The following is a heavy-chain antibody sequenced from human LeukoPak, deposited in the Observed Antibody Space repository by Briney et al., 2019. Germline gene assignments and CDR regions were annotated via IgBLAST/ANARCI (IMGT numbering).Heavy chain of an antibody. Sequence: PGGSLRLSCAASGFTVSSNYMSWVRQAPGKGLEWVSVIYTGDNTHYADSVKGRFTISRDNAKNSLYLQMNSLRAEDTAVYYCARPAGSYWYFDLWGRGTLVTVSS. J-gene: IGHJ2*01. D-gene: IGHD2-15*01. CDR1: GFTVSSNY. V-gene: IGHV3-66*04. CDR3: ARPAGSYWYFDL. CDR2: IYTGDNT.